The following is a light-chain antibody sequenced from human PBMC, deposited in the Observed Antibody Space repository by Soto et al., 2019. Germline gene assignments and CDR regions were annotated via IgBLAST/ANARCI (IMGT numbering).Light chain of an antibody. V-gene: IGKV3-20*01. J-gene: IGKJ1*01. CDR2: GAS. CDR3: QQYGSSGT. CDR1: QSVSSN. Sequence: ETVMTQSPVTLSVSPGDTATLSCRASQSVSSNLAWYQQKPGQAPRLLIYGASNRATGIPDRFSGSGSGTDFTLTISRLEPEDFAVYYCQQYGSSGTFGQGTKVDIK.